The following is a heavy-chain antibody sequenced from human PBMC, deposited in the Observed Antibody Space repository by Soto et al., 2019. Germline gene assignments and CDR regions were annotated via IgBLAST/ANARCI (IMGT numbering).Heavy chain of an antibody. V-gene: IGHV2-5*01. CDR3: AHRTYYYDSSGYDYAY. CDR1: GFSLSTSGVG. J-gene: IGHJ4*02. Sequence: SGPTLVHPTQTLTLTCTFSGFSLSTSGVGVGWIRQPPGQALEWLALIYWNDDKRYSPSLKSRLTITKDTSKNQVVLTMTNMDPVDTATYYCAHRTYYYDSSGYDYAYWGQGTLVTVSS. CDR2: IYWNDDK. D-gene: IGHD3-22*01.